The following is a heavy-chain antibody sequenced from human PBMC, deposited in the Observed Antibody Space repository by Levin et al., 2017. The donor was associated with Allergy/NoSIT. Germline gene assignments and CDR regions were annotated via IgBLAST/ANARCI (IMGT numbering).Heavy chain of an antibody. CDR2: IIPVYGRA. D-gene: IGHD6-6*01. Sequence: KISCKASGGIFDTFAINWVRQVPGQGLEWIGGIIPVYGRANYAQTFQGRVTITADESTTTVYMEVTNLRSEDTAVYFCARGGGSGSSSFSDYHFYYLDVWGKVTPVTVSS. CDR1: GGIFDTFA. J-gene: IGHJ6*03. V-gene: IGHV1-69*01. CDR3: ARGGGSGSSSFSDYHFYYLDV.